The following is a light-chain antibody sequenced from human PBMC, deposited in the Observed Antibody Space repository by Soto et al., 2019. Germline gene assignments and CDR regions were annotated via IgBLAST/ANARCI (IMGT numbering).Light chain of an antibody. Sequence: LTQPASVSGSPGQSITISCTGTSSDVGDNNYVSWYQQHPGKAPKLMIYDVSDRPSGVSNRFSGSKSGNTASLTISGLQAEDEADYYCSSYTSSSTYVFGTGTKVTVL. CDR2: DVS. CDR3: SSYTSSSTYV. CDR1: SSDVGDNNY. V-gene: IGLV2-14*01. J-gene: IGLJ1*01.